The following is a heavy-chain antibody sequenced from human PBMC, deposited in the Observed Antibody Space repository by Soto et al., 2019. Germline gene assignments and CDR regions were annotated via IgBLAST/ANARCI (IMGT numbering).Heavy chain of an antibody. CDR2: ISRSGGST. V-gene: IGHV3-23*01. D-gene: IGHD2-21*02. Sequence: GGSLRLSCAASGFTLSSYAMTWVRQAPGKGLEWVSVISRSGGSTNYADSVKGRFTISRDNSKKRLYLQMNSLRAEDTAVYYCAKAICGGDCYPIWYYGMDVWGQGTTVTVSS. CDR1: GFTLSSYA. J-gene: IGHJ6*02. CDR3: AKAICGGDCYPIWYYGMDV.